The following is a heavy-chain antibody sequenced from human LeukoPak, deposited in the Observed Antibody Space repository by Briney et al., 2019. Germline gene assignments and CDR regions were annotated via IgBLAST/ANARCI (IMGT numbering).Heavy chain of an antibody. D-gene: IGHD4-23*01. Sequence: ASVKVSCKASGGTFSSYTISWVRQAPGQGLEWMGRIIPILGIANYAQKFQGRVTITADESTSTAYMELSSLRSEDTAVYYCASTMKTTVVTFLFDYWGQGTLVTVSS. J-gene: IGHJ4*02. CDR3: ASTMKTTVVTFLFDY. CDR2: IIPILGIA. V-gene: IGHV1-69*02. CDR1: GGTFSSYT.